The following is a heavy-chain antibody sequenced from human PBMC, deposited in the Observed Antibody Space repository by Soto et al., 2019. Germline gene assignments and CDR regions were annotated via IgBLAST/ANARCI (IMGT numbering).Heavy chain of an antibody. CDR3: ASPNGDTAMVPFDY. Sequence: QVQLVESGGGLVKPGGSLRLSCAASGFTFSDYYMSWIRQAPGKGLEWVSYISSSSSYTNYADSVKGRFTISRDNXKNSLYLQMNSLRAEDTAVYYCASPNGDTAMVPFDYWGQGTLVTVSS. CDR1: GFTFSDYY. D-gene: IGHD5-18*01. J-gene: IGHJ4*02. V-gene: IGHV3-11*05. CDR2: ISSSSSYT.